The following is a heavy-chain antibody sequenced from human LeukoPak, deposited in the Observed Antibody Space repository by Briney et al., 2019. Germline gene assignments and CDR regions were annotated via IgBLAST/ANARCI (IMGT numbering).Heavy chain of an antibody. J-gene: IGHJ4*02. Sequence: AGGSLRLSCAASGFTFSTYGMHWVRQGPDKGLECVSAIGGSASSTYYADSVKGRFTISRDNSKNTLYLQMNSLRAEDTAVYYCAKDSASSPHIWFGELLSPYFDYWGQGTLVTVSS. CDR2: IGGSASST. V-gene: IGHV3-23*01. D-gene: IGHD3-10*01. CDR1: GFTFSTYG. CDR3: AKDSASSPHIWFGELLSPYFDY.